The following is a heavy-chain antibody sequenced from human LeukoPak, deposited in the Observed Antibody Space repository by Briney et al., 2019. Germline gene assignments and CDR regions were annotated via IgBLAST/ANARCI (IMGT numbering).Heavy chain of an antibody. V-gene: IGHV4-31*03. CDR1: GGSISSGGYY. D-gene: IGHD6-19*01. J-gene: IGHJ4*02. Sequence: PSETLSLTCTVSGGSISSGGYYWSWIRQPPGKGLEWIGYIYYSGSTYYNPSLKSRVAISVDTSKNQFSLRLSSVTAADTAVYYCARTHSSGWFVFDYWGRGTLVTVSS. CDR2: IYYSGST. CDR3: ARTHSSGWFVFDY.